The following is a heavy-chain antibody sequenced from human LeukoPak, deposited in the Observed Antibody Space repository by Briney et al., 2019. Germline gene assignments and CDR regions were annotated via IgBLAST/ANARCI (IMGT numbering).Heavy chain of an antibody. J-gene: IGHJ4*02. D-gene: IGHD2-15*01. CDR1: RFTFNTYA. CDR2: ISGNGDIT. V-gene: IGHV3-23*01. CDR3: ARVKRDCSGGSCYSYDY. Sequence: GGSLRLSCAASRFTFNTYAVDWVRQAPGKGLEWVSSISGNGDITYYADSVRGRFTISRDNSKNTLYLQMNSLRAEDTAVYYCARVKRDCSGGSCYSYDYWGQGTLVTVSS.